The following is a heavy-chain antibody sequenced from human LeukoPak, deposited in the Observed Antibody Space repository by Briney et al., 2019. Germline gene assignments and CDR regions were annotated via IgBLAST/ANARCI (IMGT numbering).Heavy chain of an antibody. Sequence: TGGSLRLSCAASGFAFSSYAMNWVRQAPGKGLQWVSAISGSGGSTYYADSVKGRFTISRDNSKNTLYLQMNSLRAEDTAVYYCAKDHSSGWPDCFDYWGQGALVTVSS. V-gene: IGHV3-23*01. CDR2: ISGSGGST. CDR1: GFAFSSYA. CDR3: AKDHSSGWPDCFDY. D-gene: IGHD6-19*01. J-gene: IGHJ4*02.